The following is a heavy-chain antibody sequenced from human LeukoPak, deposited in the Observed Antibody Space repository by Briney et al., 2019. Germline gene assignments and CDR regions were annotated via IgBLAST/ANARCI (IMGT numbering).Heavy chain of an antibody. D-gene: IGHD2/OR15-2a*01. Sequence: PGGSLRLSCAASGFTFSSYGMHWVRQAPGKGREGGAVLWYDGSNKYYAGSVQGRFTIYRDNSNNTLYLQMNSLRAEDTAVYYCARDGPWGSTTELGHAFDIWGQGTMVTVSS. CDR3: ARDGPWGSTTELGHAFDI. J-gene: IGHJ3*02. V-gene: IGHV3-33*01. CDR1: GFTFSSYG. CDR2: LWYDGSNK.